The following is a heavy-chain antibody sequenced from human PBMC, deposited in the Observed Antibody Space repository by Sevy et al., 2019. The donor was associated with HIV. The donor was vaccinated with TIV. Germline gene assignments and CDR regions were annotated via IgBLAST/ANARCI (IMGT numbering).Heavy chain of an antibody. D-gene: IGHD3-9*01. CDR3: ARDSDNYDILTGYYPFDY. Sequence: ASVKVSCKASGYTFTSYYMHWVRQAPGQGLEWMGIINPSGGSTSYAQKFQGRVTMTRDTSTSTVYKELSSLRSEDTAVYYCARDSDNYDILTGYYPFDYWGQGTLVTVSS. V-gene: IGHV1-46*01. CDR1: GYTFTSYY. J-gene: IGHJ4*02. CDR2: INPSGGST.